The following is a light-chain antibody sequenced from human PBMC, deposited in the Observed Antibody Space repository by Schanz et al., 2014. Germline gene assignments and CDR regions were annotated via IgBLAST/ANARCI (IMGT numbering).Light chain of an antibody. CDR1: SSDVGGYNL. V-gene: IGLV2-14*02. CDR2: EGS. CDR3: SSYTSSNTWM. Sequence: QSALTQPASVSGSPGQSITISCTGTSSDVGGYNLVSWYQQHPGKAPKLMIYEGSKRPSGVSNRFSGSKSGNTASLTISGLQAEDEADYYCSSYTSSNTWMFGGGTK. J-gene: IGLJ3*02.